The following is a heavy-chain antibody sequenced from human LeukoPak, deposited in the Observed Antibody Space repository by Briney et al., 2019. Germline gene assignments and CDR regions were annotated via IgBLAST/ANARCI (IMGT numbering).Heavy chain of an antibody. D-gene: IGHD5-12*01. J-gene: IGHJ4*02. V-gene: IGHV3-7*01. CDR2: IKQDGSQK. CDR3: AGGPSGYHNT. CDR1: GFTFSSYW. Sequence: PGGSLRLSCAASGFTFSSYWITWVRQAPGKGLEWVANIKQDGSQKYYVDSVKGRFTISRDNAKNSLYLQMNSLRAEDTAVYYCAGGPSGYHNTGGQGTLVTVSS.